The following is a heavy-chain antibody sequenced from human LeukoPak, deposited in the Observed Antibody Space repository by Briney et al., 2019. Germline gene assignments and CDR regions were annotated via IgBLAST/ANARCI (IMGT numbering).Heavy chain of an antibody. V-gene: IGHV1-2*02. CDR1: GYTFTGYY. J-gene: IGHJ4*02. Sequence: GASVKVSCKASGYTFTGYYMHWVRQAXGQGLXXXXXINPNSGGTDYAQRFQGRVTMTRDTSISTAYMELSRLRSDDTAVYYCARGPSSGWFLSQFDYWGQGTLVTVSS. D-gene: IGHD6-19*01. CDR2: INPNSGGT. CDR3: ARGPSSGWFLSQFDY.